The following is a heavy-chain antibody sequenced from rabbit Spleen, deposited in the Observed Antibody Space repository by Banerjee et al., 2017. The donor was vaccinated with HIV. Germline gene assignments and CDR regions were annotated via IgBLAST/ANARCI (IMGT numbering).Heavy chain of an antibody. CDR1: GFDFNNYG. D-gene: IGHD4-1*01. CDR3: ARETSSGWGVVSYYFNL. V-gene: IGHV1S47*01. J-gene: IGHJ4*01. CDR2: IDPIFGRT. Sequence: QQQLVESGGGLVQPGGSLKLSCKASGFDFNNYGVSWVRQAPGKGLEWIGYIDPIFGRTYYASWVNGRFSISSHNAQNTVSLQMNSLTAADTATYFCARETSSGWGVVSYYFNLWGQGTLVTVS.